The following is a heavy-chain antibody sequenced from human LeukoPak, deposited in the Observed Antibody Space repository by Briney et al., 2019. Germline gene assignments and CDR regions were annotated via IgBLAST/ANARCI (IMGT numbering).Heavy chain of an antibody. Sequence: ASVKVSCKASGYTFTGYYMHWVRQAPGQGLEWMGWINPNSGGTNYAQKFQGRVTMTRDTSISTAYMELSRLRSDDTAVYYCARDFDDILTGHPDPSDYYMDVWGKGTTVTVSS. J-gene: IGHJ6*03. V-gene: IGHV1-2*02. CDR1: GYTFTGYY. CDR3: ARDFDDILTGHPDPSDYYMDV. CDR2: INPNSGGT. D-gene: IGHD3-9*01.